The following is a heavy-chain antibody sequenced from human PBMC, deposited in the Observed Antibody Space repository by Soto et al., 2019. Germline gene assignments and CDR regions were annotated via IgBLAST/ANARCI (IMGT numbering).Heavy chain of an antibody. J-gene: IGHJ5*02. V-gene: IGHV3-30*18. CDR3: AKDGGGYCSSTSCYGS. D-gene: IGHD2-2*01. Sequence: QVQLVESGGGVVQPGRSLRLSCAASGFTFSSYGMHWVRQAPGKGLEWVAVISYDGSNKYYADSVKGRFTICRDNSKNTLYLQMNSLRAEDTAVYYCAKDGGGYCSSTSCYGSWGQGTLVTVSS. CDR2: ISYDGSNK. CDR1: GFTFSSYG.